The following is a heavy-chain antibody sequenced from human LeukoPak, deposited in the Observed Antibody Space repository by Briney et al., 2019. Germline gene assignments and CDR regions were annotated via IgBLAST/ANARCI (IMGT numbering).Heavy chain of an antibody. V-gene: IGHV4-59*01. CDR1: GGSISSYY. D-gene: IGHD3-10*01. Sequence: KPSETLSLTCTVSGGSISSYYWSWIRQPPGKGLEWIGYIYYSGSTNYHPSLKSRVTISVDTSKNQFSLKLSSVTAADTAVYYCARASYYYGSGSYYAYYYYYHMDVWGKGTTVTISS. CDR2: IYYSGST. J-gene: IGHJ6*03. CDR3: ARASYYYGSGSYYAYYYYYHMDV.